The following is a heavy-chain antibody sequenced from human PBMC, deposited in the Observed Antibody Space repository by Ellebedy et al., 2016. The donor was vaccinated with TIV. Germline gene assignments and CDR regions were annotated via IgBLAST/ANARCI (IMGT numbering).Heavy chain of an antibody. Sequence: GESLKISCAASGFTFSSYWMHWVRQAPGKGLVWVSRINSAGSSTSYADSVKGRFTISRDNAKNTLDLQMNSLRAEDTAVYYCTASPTYYDFWSGSYGGGRFDYWGQGTLVTVSS. CDR3: TASPTYYDFWSGSYGGGRFDY. V-gene: IGHV3-74*01. D-gene: IGHD3-3*01. J-gene: IGHJ4*02. CDR2: INSAGSST. CDR1: GFTFSSYW.